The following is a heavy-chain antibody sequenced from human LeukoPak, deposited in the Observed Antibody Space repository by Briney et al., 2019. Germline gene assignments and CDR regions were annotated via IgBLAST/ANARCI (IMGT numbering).Heavy chain of an antibody. D-gene: IGHD3-3*01. Sequence: GGSLRLSCAASGFTFTSHAMSWVRQAPGKGLEWVSVISGSGGSTHYGDSVKGRFTSSRDNAKNSLYLQMNSLRAEDTAVYYCARYRAGFSAGVSDYWGQGTLVTVSS. J-gene: IGHJ4*02. CDR3: ARYRAGFSAGVSDY. CDR1: GFTFTSHA. CDR2: ISGSGGST. V-gene: IGHV3-23*01.